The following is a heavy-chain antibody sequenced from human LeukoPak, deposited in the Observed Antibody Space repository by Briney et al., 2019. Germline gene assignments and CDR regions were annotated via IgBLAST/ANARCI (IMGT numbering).Heavy chain of an antibody. CDR2: INHDGSST. D-gene: IGHD3-22*01. J-gene: IGHJ4*02. CDR1: GFTFTTFW. V-gene: IGHV3-74*01. CDR3: VSDWEYDSSGYWQKYFDT. Sequence: GGSLRLSCATSGFTFTTFWMHWVRQAPGKGLVWVSRINHDGSSTNYADSVKGRFTISRDNAKNTVYLQMNSLRAEDTAVYYCVSDWEYDSSGYWQKYFDTWGQGTLVTVSS.